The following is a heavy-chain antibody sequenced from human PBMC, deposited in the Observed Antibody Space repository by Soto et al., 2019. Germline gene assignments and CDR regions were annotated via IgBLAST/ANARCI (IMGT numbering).Heavy chain of an antibody. Sequence: GGSLRLSCAASGFAFGSYVMTWVRRAPGKGLEWVSTITAGGDTFNADSVKGRFIISRDNSKNTLYLQMNSLRADDTALYYCAKDQYQLFRDFGMDVWGQGTTVTVSS. CDR1: GFAFGSYV. CDR2: ITAGGDT. J-gene: IGHJ6*02. CDR3: AKDQYQLFRDFGMDV. V-gene: IGHV3-23*01. D-gene: IGHD1-1*01.